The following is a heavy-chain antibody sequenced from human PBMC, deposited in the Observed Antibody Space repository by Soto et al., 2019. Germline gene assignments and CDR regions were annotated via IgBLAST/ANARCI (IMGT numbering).Heavy chain of an antibody. Sequence: EVQLLESGGGLVQPGGSLRVSCAASGFSFSNYAMAWVRQAPGKGLEWVSSISGSGAGTYFADSVTGRFAISRDNSKNTLYLHMHSLRAEDTALYYCAKGRYFDTTGYYVDASFDSWGQGTLLTVSS. J-gene: IGHJ4*02. CDR2: ISGSGAGT. V-gene: IGHV3-23*01. D-gene: IGHD3-22*01. CDR3: AKGRYFDTTGYYVDASFDS. CDR1: GFSFSNYA.